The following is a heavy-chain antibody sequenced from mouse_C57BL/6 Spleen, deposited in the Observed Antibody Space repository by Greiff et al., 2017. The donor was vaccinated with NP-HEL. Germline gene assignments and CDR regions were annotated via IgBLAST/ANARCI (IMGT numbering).Heavy chain of an antibody. J-gene: IGHJ1*03. Sequence: VQLQQSGAELAKPGASVKLSCKASGYTFTSYWMHWVKQRPGQGLEWIGYINPSSGYTKYNQKFKDKATLTADKSSSTAYMQLSSLTYEDSAVYYCARTYSNYERYFDVWGTGTTVTVSS. CDR1: GYTFTSYW. CDR3: ARTYSNYERYFDV. CDR2: INPSSGYT. D-gene: IGHD2-5*01. V-gene: IGHV1-7*01.